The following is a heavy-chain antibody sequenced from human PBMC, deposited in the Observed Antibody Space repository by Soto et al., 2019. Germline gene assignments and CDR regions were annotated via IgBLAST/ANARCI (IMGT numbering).Heavy chain of an antibody. CDR3: ASVGIAAAGIYPHYYYYYGMDV. CDR2: ISAYNGNT. V-gene: IGHV1-18*01. Sequence: QVQLVQSGAEVKKPGASVKVSCKASGYTFTSYGISWVRQAPGQGLEWMGWISAYNGNTNYAQKLQGRVTMTTDTSTSTPYMELRSLRSDDTAVYYCASVGIAAAGIYPHYYYYYGMDVWGQGTTVTVSS. J-gene: IGHJ6*02. D-gene: IGHD6-13*01. CDR1: GYTFTSYG.